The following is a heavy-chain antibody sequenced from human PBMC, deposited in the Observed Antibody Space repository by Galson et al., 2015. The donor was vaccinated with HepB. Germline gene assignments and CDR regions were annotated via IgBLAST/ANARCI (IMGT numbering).Heavy chain of an antibody. CDR1: GDSVSSNSAA. V-gene: IGHV6-1*01. CDR2: TYYRSKWYN. J-gene: IGHJ3*02. D-gene: IGHD3-9*01. CDR3: ARVSIQYYDILTGSKNDAFDI. Sequence: CAISGDSVSSNSAAWNWIRQSPSRGLEWLGRTYYRSKWYNDYAVSVKSRITINPDTSKNQFSLQLNSVTPVDTAVYYCARVSIQYYDILTGSKNDAFDIWGQGTMVTVSS.